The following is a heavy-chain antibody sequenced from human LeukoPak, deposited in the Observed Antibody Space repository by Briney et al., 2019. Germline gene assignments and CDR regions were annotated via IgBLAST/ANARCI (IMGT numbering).Heavy chain of an antibody. V-gene: IGHV4-61*02. Sequence: SETLSLTCTVSGGSISSGSYYWSWIRQPAGKGLEWIGRIYTSGSTNYNPSLKSRVTISVDTSKNQFSLKLSSVTAADTAVYYCARGPMVRGVIRFDYWGQGTLVTVSS. D-gene: IGHD3-10*01. CDR2: IYTSGST. CDR3: ARGPMVRGVIRFDY. J-gene: IGHJ4*02. CDR1: GGSISSGSYY.